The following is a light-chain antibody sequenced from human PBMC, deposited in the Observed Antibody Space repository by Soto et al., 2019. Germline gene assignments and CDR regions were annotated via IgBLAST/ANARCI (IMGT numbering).Light chain of an antibody. Sequence: EIVLTQSPATLSLSPGERATLSCRASQNIRSNLAWYQEKPGQAPMLLISDASNRAPGIPARFSGSGSGPDFTHTISSLEPEDFAVYYCQQCSNWPLITFGQGTRLEIK. J-gene: IGKJ5*01. CDR1: QNIRSN. CDR3: QQCSNWPLIT. CDR2: DAS. V-gene: IGKV3-11*01.